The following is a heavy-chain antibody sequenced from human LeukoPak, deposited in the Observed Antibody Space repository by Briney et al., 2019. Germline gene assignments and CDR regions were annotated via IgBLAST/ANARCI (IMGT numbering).Heavy chain of an antibody. J-gene: IGHJ5*01. Sequence: ASVKLSFKASGSTCTGYYMHWVRQAPGPGLGWRGWINPNSGGTNYAKKFQSRVTTTTDTSTSTAYMELSRLITGDTTAYYCATAYYDLWSGHNWF. CDR3: ATAYYDLWSGHNWF. D-gene: IGHD3-3*01. CDR2: INPNSGGT. V-gene: IGHV1-2*02. CDR1: GSTCTGYY.